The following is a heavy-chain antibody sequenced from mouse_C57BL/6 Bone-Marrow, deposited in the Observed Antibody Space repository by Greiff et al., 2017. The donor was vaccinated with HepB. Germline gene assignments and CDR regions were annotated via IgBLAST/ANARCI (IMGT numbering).Heavy chain of an antibody. J-gene: IGHJ2*01. CDR1: GYTFTSYW. D-gene: IGHD1-1*01. CDR2: IYPGSGST. Sequence: QVQLQQPGAELVKPGASVKMSCKASGYTFTSYWITWVKQRPGQGLEWIGDIYPGSGSTNYNEKFKSKATLTVDTSSSTAYMQLSSLTSEDSAVYYCAPNYCGSSYEGYWGQGTTLTVSS. CDR3: APNYCGSSYEGY. V-gene: IGHV1-55*01.